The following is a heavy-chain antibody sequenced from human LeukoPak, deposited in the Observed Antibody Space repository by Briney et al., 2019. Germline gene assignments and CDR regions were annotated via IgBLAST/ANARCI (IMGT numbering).Heavy chain of an antibody. D-gene: IGHD3-16*01. CDR1: GFTFTYVA. V-gene: IGHV3-23*01. CDR2: MSLVADTT. CDR3: VKSRRTGTWGDFFDI. J-gene: IGHJ3*02. Sequence: GGSLRLSCYTSGFTFTYVAMNWVRQAPGKGLEWVSSMSLVADTTYYADSVKGRFIISADNSKNILYLQMSSLRADDTAVYYCVKSRRTGTWGDFFDIWGQGTVVTVSS.